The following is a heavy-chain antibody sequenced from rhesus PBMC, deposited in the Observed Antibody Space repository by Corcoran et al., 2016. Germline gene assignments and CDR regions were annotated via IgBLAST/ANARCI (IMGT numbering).Heavy chain of an antibody. V-gene: IGHV2S1*01. CDR1: GFSLSTRGMG. J-gene: IGHJ4*01. CDR2: IYWDDDE. CDR3: ARVPYSSWWGEFDY. D-gene: IGHD6-13*01. Sequence: QVTLKESGPARVKPTQTLTLTCTFSGFSLSTRGMGVGWTRQPPGKALEWLASIYWDDDEYYSTSLKSRLTISKDTSKNQVVLTMTNMDPVDTATYYCARVPYSSWWGEFDYWGQGVLVTVSS.